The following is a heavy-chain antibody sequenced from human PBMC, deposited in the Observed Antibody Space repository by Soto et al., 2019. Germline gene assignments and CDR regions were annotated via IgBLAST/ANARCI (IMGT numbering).Heavy chain of an antibody. D-gene: IGHD6-13*01. CDR2: IIPILGIA. Sequence: QVQLVQSGAEVKKPGSSVKVSCKASGGTFSSYTISWVRQAPGQGLEWMGRIIPILGIANYAQKFQGRVKITADKYTSTAYMELSRLRSEDTAVYYCARDLGAGSSSWYDYWGQGTLVTVSS. V-gene: IGHV1-69*08. CDR1: GGTFSSYT. J-gene: IGHJ4*02. CDR3: ARDLGAGSSSWYDY.